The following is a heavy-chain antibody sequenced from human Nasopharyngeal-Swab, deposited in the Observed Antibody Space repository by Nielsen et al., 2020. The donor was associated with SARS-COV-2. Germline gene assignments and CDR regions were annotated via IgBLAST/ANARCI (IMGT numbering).Heavy chain of an antibody. CDR1: GGTFSSYA. D-gene: IGHD3-10*01. V-gene: IGHV1-69*06. CDR3: ARSSYGSVADAFDI. J-gene: IGHJ3*02. Sequence: SVRVSCKASGGTFSSYAISWVRQAPGQGLEWMGGIIPIFGTANYAQKFQGRVTITADKSTSTAYMELSSLRPEDTAVYYCARSSYGSVADAFDIWGQGTMVTVSS. CDR2: IIPIFGTA.